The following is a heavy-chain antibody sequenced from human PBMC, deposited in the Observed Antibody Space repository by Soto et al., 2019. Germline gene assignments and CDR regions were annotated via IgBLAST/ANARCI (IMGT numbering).Heavy chain of an antibody. J-gene: IGHJ5*02. Sequence: ASVKVSCKASGGTFSSYAISWVRQAPGQGLEWMGGIIPIFGTANYAQKFQGRVTITADESTSTAYMELSSLRSEDTAVYYCARDPSITIFGVVSQGWFDPWGQGTLVTVSS. V-gene: IGHV1-69*13. CDR1: GGTFSSYA. D-gene: IGHD3-3*01. CDR3: ARDPSITIFGVVSQGWFDP. CDR2: IIPIFGTA.